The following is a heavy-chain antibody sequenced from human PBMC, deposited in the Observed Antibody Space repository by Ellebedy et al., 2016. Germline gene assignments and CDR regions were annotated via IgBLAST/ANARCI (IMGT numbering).Heavy chain of an antibody. CDR2: IIPIFGTA. D-gene: IGHD4-17*01. V-gene: IGHV1-69*06. CDR3: ARYDYGDYGFGLMGRNWFDP. Sequence: SVKVSCXASGGTFSSYAISWVRQAPGQGLEWMGGIIPIFGTANYAQKFQGRVTITADKSTSTAYMELSSLRSEDTAVYYCARYDYGDYGFGLMGRNWFDPWGQGTLVTVSS. CDR1: GGTFSSYA. J-gene: IGHJ5*02.